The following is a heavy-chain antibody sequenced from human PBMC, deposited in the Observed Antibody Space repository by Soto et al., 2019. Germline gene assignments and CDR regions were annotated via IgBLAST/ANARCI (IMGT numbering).Heavy chain of an antibody. J-gene: IGHJ4*02. CDR2: IDISGGST. CDR3: AKDRGFGTSSYDY. V-gene: IGHV3-23*01. Sequence: GGSLRLSCAASGFTFSIYAMSWVRQAPGKGLEWVPGIDISGGSTNYADSVKGRFTISRDNSKNTLYLQMNSLRAEDTAVYYCAKDRGFGTSSYDYWGQGTLVTVSS. D-gene: IGHD6-6*01. CDR1: GFTFSIYA.